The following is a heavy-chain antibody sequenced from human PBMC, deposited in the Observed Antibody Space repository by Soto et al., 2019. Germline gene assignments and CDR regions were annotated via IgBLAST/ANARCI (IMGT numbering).Heavy chain of an antibody. D-gene: IGHD3-10*01. CDR1: GFTFSSYA. CDR3: AKDLWFGESTFFDY. Sequence: GGSLRLSCAASGFTFSSYAMSWVRQAPGKGLEWVSAIRGSGGSTYYADSVKGRFTISRDNSKNTLYLQMNSLRAEDTAVYYCAKDLWFGESTFFDYWGQGTLVTVSS. V-gene: IGHV3-23*01. J-gene: IGHJ4*02. CDR2: IRGSGGST.